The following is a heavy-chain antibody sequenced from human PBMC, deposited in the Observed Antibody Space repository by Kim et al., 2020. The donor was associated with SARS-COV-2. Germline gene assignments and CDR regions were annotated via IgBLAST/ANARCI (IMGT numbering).Heavy chain of an antibody. CDR1: GFTFSSYW. V-gene: IGHV3-7*01. CDR3: ARGLQLEPYYYYYGMDV. Sequence: GGSLRLSCAASGFTFSSYWMSWVRQAPGKGLEWVANIKQDGSEKYYVDSVKGRITISRDNAKNSLYLQMNSLRAEDTAVYYCARGLQLEPYYYYYGMDVWGQGTTVTVSS. CDR2: IKQDGSEK. J-gene: IGHJ6*02. D-gene: IGHD1-1*01.